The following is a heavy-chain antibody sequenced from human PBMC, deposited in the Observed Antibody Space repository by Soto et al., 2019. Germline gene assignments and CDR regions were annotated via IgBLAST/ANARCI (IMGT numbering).Heavy chain of an antibody. CDR3: ARGRYGDY. CDR2: ISAHNGNT. Sequence: QVHLVQSGAEVKKPGASVKVSCKASGYTFTSYGITWVRQAPGQGLEWMGWISAHNGNTDYAQKLQGRVIVTRDTSTSTAYMGLRSLRSVDTAVYYCARGRYGDYWGQGALVTVSS. D-gene: IGHD1-1*01. CDR1: GYTFTSYG. J-gene: IGHJ4*02. V-gene: IGHV1-18*01.